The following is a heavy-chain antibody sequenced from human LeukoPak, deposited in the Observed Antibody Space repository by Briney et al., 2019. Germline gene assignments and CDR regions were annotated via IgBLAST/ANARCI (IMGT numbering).Heavy chain of an antibody. V-gene: IGHV4-34*01. D-gene: IGHD2-8*02. CDR3: ARGGRRGVF. J-gene: IGHJ4*02. CDR1: GGSFSGYY. CDR2: INHSGST. Sequence: SETLSLTCAVYGGSFSGYYWSWIRQPPGKGLEWIGEINHSGSTNYNPSLTSRVTISVDTSKNQFSLKLSSVTAADTAVYYCARGGRRGVFWGQGTLVTVSS.